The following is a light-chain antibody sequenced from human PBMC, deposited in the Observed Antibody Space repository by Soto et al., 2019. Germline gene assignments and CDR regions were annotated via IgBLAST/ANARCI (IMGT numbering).Light chain of an antibody. CDR2: GAS. CDR3: QQYASTPIT. J-gene: IGKJ5*01. CDR1: QSVSSSY. V-gene: IGKV3-20*01. Sequence: EIVLTQSPVTLSFSPGEIATLSCRSSQSVSSSYLAWYQQKPGQAPRLLIYGASSRATGIPDRFSGSGSGTDFTLTISRLEPEDFAVYYCQQYASTPITFGQGTRLEI.